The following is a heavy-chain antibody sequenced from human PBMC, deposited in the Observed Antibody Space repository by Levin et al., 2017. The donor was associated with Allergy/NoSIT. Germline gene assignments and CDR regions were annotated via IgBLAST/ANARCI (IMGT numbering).Heavy chain of an antibody. CDR2: ISYSGST. V-gene: IGHV4-59*01. Sequence: SETLSLTCTVSGGSISSYYWSWIRQPPGKGLEWIGYISYSGSTNYNPSLKSRVTISLHTSKNQFSLKLSSVTAADTAVYYCARGTSSSGWYFAYWGQGALVTVSS. CDR3: ARGTSSSGWYFAY. J-gene: IGHJ4*02. CDR1: GGSISSYY. D-gene: IGHD6-19*01.